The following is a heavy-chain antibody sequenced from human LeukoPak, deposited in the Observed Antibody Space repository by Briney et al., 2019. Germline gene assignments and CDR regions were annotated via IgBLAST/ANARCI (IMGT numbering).Heavy chain of an antibody. CDR2: FYYSGST. Sequence: PSETLSLTCTVSGGAISSYFWSWIRQPPGKGLEWIAYFYYSGSTNYNPSLKSRVTISGDTSKNQFSLKLTSVTAADTAVYYCASLAAAGNYWSQGTLVTVSS. J-gene: IGHJ4*02. V-gene: IGHV4-59*08. CDR1: GGAISSYF. CDR3: ASLAAAGNY. D-gene: IGHD6-13*01.